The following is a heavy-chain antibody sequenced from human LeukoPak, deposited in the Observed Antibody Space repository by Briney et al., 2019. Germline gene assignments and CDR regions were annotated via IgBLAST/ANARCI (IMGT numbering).Heavy chain of an antibody. J-gene: IGHJ3*02. Sequence: ASVKVSCKASGYTFTGYYMHWVRQAPGQGLEWMGRINPNSGGTNYAQKFQGRVTMTRDTSISTAYMEPSRLRSDDTAVYYCARRVGTGNAFDIWGQGTMVTVSS. CDR2: INPNSGGT. CDR3: ARRVGTGNAFDI. D-gene: IGHD1-1*01. CDR1: GYTFTGYY. V-gene: IGHV1-2*06.